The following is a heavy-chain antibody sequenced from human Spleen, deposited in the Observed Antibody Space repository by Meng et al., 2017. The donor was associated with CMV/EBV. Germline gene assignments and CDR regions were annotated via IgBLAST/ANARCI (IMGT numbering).Heavy chain of an antibody. D-gene: IGHD4-17*01. CDR1: GFTFRNYA. J-gene: IGHJ4*02. Sequence: GESLKISCAGSGFTFRNYAMTWVRQAPGKGLEWVASISGGGGTTYYGDSVQGRITISRDNSRNTVYLQMNSLRPEDTAVYYCARDRPFYGDFSLFDQWGQGTLVTVSS. CDR2: ISGGGGTT. V-gene: IGHV3-23*01. CDR3: ARDRPFYGDFSLFDQ.